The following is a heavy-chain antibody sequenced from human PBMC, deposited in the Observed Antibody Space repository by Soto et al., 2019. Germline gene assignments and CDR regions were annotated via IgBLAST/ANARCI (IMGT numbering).Heavy chain of an antibody. V-gene: IGHV3-30*18. CDR3: AKMKAPPYSSSPRLIDY. CDR1: GFTFSSYG. Sequence: PGGSLRLSCAASGFTFSSYGMHWVRQAPGKGLEWVAVISYDGSNKYYADSVKGRFTISRDNSKNTLYLQMNSLRAGDTAVYYCAKMKAPPYSSSPRLIDYWGQGTLVTVSS. D-gene: IGHD6-6*01. J-gene: IGHJ4*02. CDR2: ISYDGSNK.